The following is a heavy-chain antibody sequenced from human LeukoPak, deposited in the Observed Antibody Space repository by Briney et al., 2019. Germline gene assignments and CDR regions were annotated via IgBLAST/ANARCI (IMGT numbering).Heavy chain of an antibody. J-gene: IGHJ4*02. V-gene: IGHV1-3*01. CDR3: ARDKLGSSWRGGFDY. Sequence: ASVKVSCKASGYTFTSYAMHWVRQAPGRRLEWMGWINAGNGNTKYSQKFQGRVTITRDTSASTAYMELSSLRSEDTAVYYCARDKLGSSWRGGFDYWGQGTLVTVSS. CDR2: INAGNGNT. D-gene: IGHD6-13*01. CDR1: GYTFTSYA.